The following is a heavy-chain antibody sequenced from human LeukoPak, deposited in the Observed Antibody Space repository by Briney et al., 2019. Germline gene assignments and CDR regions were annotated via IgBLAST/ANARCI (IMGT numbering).Heavy chain of an antibody. CDR2: IFHSGST. D-gene: IGHD3-22*01. Sequence: SETLSLTCTVSGGSISSYYWSWIRQPPGQGLEWIGSIFHSGSTYYNPFLKSRVTISVGTSKNHFSLKLSSVTAADTALYYCARANYYDTIGYSRGAFDIWGQGTMATVSS. CDR1: GGSISSYY. V-gene: IGHV4-59*04. J-gene: IGHJ3*02. CDR3: ARANYYDTIGYSRGAFDI.